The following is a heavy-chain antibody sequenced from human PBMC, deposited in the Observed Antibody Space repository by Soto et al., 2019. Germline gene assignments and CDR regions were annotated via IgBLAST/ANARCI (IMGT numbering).Heavy chain of an antibody. J-gene: IGHJ2*01. CDR1: GYTFTSYD. CDR3: TFYCGNRYWYFDL. D-gene: IGHD2-15*01. Sequence: QVQLVQSGAEVKKPGASVKVSCKASGYTFTSYDINWVRQATGQGLEWMGWMNPKSGNTVYAEKFQGRVTMTSNTSISTAYMEMSSLRSEDTAVYYCTFYCGNRYWYFDLWGRGTLVTDSS. V-gene: IGHV1-8*01. CDR2: MNPKSGNT.